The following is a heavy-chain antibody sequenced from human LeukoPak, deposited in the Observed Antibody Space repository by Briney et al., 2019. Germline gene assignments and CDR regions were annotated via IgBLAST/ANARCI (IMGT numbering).Heavy chain of an antibody. CDR3: VRDRDVIAVPAHYDAFDL. D-gene: IGHD6-19*01. V-gene: IGHV3-7*01. J-gene: IGHJ3*01. CDR1: GFTFSTYW. CDR2: INQDGSEK. Sequence: PGGSLRLSCAGSGFTFSTYWMIWVRQAPGKGLEWVANINQDGSEKNYVDSVKGRFTISRDNAKNSLSLHMNSLRAGDTALYYCVRDRDVIAVPAHYDAFDLWGQGTMVTVSS.